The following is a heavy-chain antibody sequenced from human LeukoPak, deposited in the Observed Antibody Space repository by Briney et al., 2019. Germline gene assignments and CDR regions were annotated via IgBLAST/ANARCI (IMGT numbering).Heavy chain of an antibody. J-gene: IGHJ3*02. D-gene: IGHD3-22*01. V-gene: IGHV1-2*02. CDR1: GYTFTGYY. Sequence: ASVKVSCKASGYTFTGYYMHWVRQAPGQGLEWMGWINPNSGGTNYAQKFQGRVTMTRDTSISTAYMELSRLRSGDTAVYYCARDPVRDYYDSRYAFDIWGQGTMVTVSS. CDR3: ARDPVRDYYDSRYAFDI. CDR2: INPNSGGT.